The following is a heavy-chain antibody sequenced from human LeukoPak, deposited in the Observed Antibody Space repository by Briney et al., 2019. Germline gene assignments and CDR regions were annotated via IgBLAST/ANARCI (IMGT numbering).Heavy chain of an antibody. Sequence: SETLSLTCTVSGGSISTSSSYWSWIRHPPGKGLEWIGSVFFSGNTYYSPSLKGRITISVDTSNNQFSLKLNSVTAADTAVYYCARCPYDSSGLDAFDIWGQGTMVTVSS. J-gene: IGHJ3*02. CDR3: ARCPYDSSGLDAFDI. CDR1: GGSISTSSSY. V-gene: IGHV4-39*07. D-gene: IGHD3-22*01. CDR2: VFFSGNT.